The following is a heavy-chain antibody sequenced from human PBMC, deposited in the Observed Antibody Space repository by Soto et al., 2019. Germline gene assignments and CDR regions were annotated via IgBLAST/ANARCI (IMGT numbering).Heavy chain of an antibody. D-gene: IGHD1-1*01. V-gene: IGHV1-2*02. Sequence: QVQLVQSGAEVKEPGASVKVSCRTSGYTFTDHYINWVRQAPGQGPEYMGWIHPKSGDTKYTQRCQGKHTMTRTTSISAAYLELRRLTSGDTPAYYCPRDLSRQSWKWLVPWGQGALVTVPS. CDR3: PRDLSRQSWKWLVP. J-gene: IGHJ5*02. CDR2: IHPKSGDT. CDR1: GYTFTDHY.